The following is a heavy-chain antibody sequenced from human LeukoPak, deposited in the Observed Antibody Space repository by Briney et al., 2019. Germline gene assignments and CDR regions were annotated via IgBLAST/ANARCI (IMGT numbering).Heavy chain of an antibody. CDR3: ARALKDGYEY. Sequence: GGSLRLSCAASGFTFSSYSMNWVRQAPGKGLEWVSSISSSSSYIYYADSVKGRFTISRDNAKNSLYLQMNSLRAKDTAVYYCARALKDGYEYWGQGTLVTVSS. CDR2: ISSSSSYI. J-gene: IGHJ4*02. CDR1: GFTFSSYS. V-gene: IGHV3-21*01. D-gene: IGHD2-15*01.